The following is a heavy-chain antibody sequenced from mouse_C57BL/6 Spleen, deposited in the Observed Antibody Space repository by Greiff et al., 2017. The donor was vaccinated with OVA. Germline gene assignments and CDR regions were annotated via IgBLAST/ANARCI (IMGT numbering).Heavy chain of an antibody. V-gene: IGHV5-17*01. CDR1: GFTFSDYG. J-gene: IGHJ1*03. Sequence: DVMLVESGGGLVKPGGSLKLSCAASGFTFSDYGMHWVRQAPEKGLEWVAYISSGSSTIYYADTVKGRFTISRDNAKNTLFLQMTSLRSEDTAMYYCARAGYYDYDWYFDVWGTGTTVTVSS. CDR2: ISSGSSTI. D-gene: IGHD2-4*01. CDR3: ARAGYYDYDWYFDV.